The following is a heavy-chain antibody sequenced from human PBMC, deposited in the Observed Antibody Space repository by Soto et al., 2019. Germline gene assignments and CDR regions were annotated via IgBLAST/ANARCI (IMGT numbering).Heavy chain of an antibody. J-gene: IGHJ4*02. V-gene: IGHV4-39*01. CDR1: GDSFTIDSYY. CDR3: ARHRDKYVSSWYGLGY. Sequence: QLQLQESGPGLVKPSEPLSLTCTVSGDSFTIDSYYWAWIRQPPGKGLEWLGTISHSGTTFHNPSLKSRLTMSVDSSKNQFSLNLSSVTAADTALYYCARHRDKYVSSWYGLGYWGQGTLVTVS. CDR2: ISHSGTT. D-gene: IGHD6-13*01.